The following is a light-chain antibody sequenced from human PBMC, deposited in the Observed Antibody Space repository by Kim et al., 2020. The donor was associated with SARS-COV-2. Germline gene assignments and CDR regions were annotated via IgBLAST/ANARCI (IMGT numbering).Light chain of an antibody. CDR2: EVT. V-gene: IGLV2-23*02. Sequence: QSITISCTGTSSDVGNYDLVSWYQHHPGKVPKLIISEVTKRPSGLSDRFSGSKSGNTASLTISGLQTEDEGDYYCCSYADYSTKIFGGGTQLTVL. CDR3: CSYADYSTKI. CDR1: SSDVGNYDL. J-gene: IGLJ2*01.